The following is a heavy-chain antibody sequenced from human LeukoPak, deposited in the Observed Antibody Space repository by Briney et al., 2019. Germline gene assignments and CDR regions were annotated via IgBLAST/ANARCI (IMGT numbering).Heavy chain of an antibody. CDR2: ISANGINT. CDR3: AKDLHGAFDY. J-gene: IGHJ4*02. V-gene: IGHV3-23*01. D-gene: IGHD3-10*01. CDR1: GFTFSIYG. Sequence: GGTLRLSCAASGFTFSIYGMSWVRQAPGKGLHWLSAISANGINTYYADSVKGRFTISRDNSKNTLYLHMHSLRADDTALYYCAKDLHGAFDYWGQGILVTVSS.